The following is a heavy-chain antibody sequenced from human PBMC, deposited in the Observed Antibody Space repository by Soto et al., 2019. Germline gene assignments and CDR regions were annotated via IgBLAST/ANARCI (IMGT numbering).Heavy chain of an antibody. CDR3: ARDFSDSSGVNPSRMYYYYYGMDV. CDR1: GYTFTGYY. D-gene: IGHD6-19*01. V-gene: IGHV1-2*04. CDR2: INPNSGGT. Sequence: ASVKVSCKASGYTFTGYYMHWVRQAPGQGLEWMGWINPNSGGTNYAQKFQGWVTVTRDTSISTAYMELSRLRSDDTAVYYCARDFSDSSGVNPSRMYYYYYGMDVWGQGTTVTVSS. J-gene: IGHJ6*02.